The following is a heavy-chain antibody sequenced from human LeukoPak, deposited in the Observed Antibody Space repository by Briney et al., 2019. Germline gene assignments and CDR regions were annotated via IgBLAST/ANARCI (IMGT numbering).Heavy chain of an antibody. V-gene: IGHV4-34*01. J-gene: IGHJ5*02. D-gene: IGHD2-2*01. Sequence: PETLSLTCAVYGGSFSGYHWSWIRQPPGKGLEWIGEINHSGSTNYNPSLKSRVTISVDTSKNQFSLKLSFVTAADTAVYYCARSKIVVVPAAIPRSVGWFDPWGQGTLVTVSS. CDR1: GGSFSGYH. CDR2: INHSGST. CDR3: ARSKIVVVPAAIPRSVGWFDP.